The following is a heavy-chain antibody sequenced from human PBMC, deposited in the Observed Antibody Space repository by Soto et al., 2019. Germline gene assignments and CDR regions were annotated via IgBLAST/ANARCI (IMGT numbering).Heavy chain of an antibody. D-gene: IGHD1-1*01. CDR1: GGTFSSSA. Sequence: ASVWGSCKASGGTFSSSAISWVRQAPGQGXEWMGGIIPIFGTANYAQKFQGRVTITADESTSTAYMELSSLRSEDTAVYYCARNWNRSKPPFSPVNHYYSKSMDVWGPGPTLTVFS. V-gene: IGHV1-69*13. J-gene: IGHJ6*02. CDR2: IIPIFGTA. CDR3: ARNWNRSKPPFSPVNHYYSKSMDV.